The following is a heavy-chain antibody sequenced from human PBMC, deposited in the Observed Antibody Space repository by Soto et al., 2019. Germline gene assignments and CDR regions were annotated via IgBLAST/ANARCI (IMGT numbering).Heavy chain of an antibody. CDR2: IIPIFGTA. J-gene: IGHJ5*02. D-gene: IGHD6-13*01. CDR1: GGTFSSYA. V-gene: IGHV1-69*13. Sequence: SVKVSCKASGGTFSSYAISWVRQAPGQGLEWMGGIIPIFGTANYAQKFQGRVTITADESTSTAYMELSSLRSEDTAVYYCARDGFIAAAGIWSLNWFDPWGQGTLVTVSS. CDR3: ARDGFIAAAGIWSLNWFDP.